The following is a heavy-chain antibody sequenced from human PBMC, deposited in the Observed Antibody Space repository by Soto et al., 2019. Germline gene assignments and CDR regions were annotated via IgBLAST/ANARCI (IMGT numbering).Heavy chain of an antibody. Sequence: QVQLVQSGAEVKKPGSSVKVSCKASGGTFSSYAISWVRQAPGQGLEWMGGIIPIFGTANYAQKFQGRVTITGDESTSTAYMELSSLRSGDTAVYYCASCGSPPPHYRFYNWFDPWGQGTLVTVSS. CDR3: ASCGSPPPHYRFYNWFDP. D-gene: IGHD3-16*01. V-gene: IGHV1-69*12. CDR1: GGTFSSYA. J-gene: IGHJ5*02. CDR2: IIPIFGTA.